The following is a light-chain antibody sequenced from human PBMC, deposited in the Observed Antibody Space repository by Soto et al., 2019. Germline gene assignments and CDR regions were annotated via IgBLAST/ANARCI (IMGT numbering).Light chain of an antibody. CDR2: KDS. CDR1: VLAKKY. V-gene: IGLV3-27*01. CDR3: YSASDNKGNV. J-gene: IGLJ1*01. Sequence: SYELTQPSSVSVSPGQTARLTCSGDVLAKKYARWFQQKPGQDPVLVIYKDSERPSGIPERFSGSSSGTTVTLTISGAQVEDEADYYCYSASDNKGNVFGTGTKLTGL.